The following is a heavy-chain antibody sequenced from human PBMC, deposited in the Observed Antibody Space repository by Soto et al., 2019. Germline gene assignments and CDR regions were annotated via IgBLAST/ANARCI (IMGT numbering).Heavy chain of an antibody. J-gene: IGHJ4*02. Sequence: QVQLVESGGGMVQPGGSLRLSCAASGFTFSSYTMHWVRQAPGKGREWVAVIPNDGRFKHYGDSVKGRFTISRDNSNNILYLQMNSLRPDDTAVYYCAREGGPAATSPDYWGQGILVTVSS. CDR3: AREGGPAATSPDY. CDR1: GFTFSSYT. CDR2: IPNDGRFK. D-gene: IGHD2-2*01. V-gene: IGHV3-30*04.